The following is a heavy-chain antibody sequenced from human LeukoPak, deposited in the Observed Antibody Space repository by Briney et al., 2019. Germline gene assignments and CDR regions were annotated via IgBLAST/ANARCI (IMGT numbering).Heavy chain of an antibody. CDR3: ARGARRFGYYYYYMDV. CDR1: GGSFSGYY. Sequence: SETLSLTCAVYGGSFSGYYWSWIRQPPGKGLEWIGEINHSGSTNYNPSLKSRVTISVDTSKNQFSLKLSSVTAADTAVYYCARGARRFGYYYYYMDVLGKGTTVTVSS. J-gene: IGHJ6*03. V-gene: IGHV4-34*01. CDR2: INHSGST. D-gene: IGHD6-6*01.